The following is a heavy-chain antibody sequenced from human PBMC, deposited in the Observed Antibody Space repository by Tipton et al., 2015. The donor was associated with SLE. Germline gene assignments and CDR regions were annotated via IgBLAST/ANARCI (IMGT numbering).Heavy chain of an antibody. Sequence: WIRQPPGKGLEWVSGISWNSGSIGYADSVKGRFTISRDNAKNSLYLQMNSLRAEDTALYYCAKDKDPYYYDSSGYTHAFDIWGQGTMVTVSS. V-gene: IGHV3-9*01. CDR2: ISWNSGSI. J-gene: IGHJ3*02. CDR3: AKDKDPYYYDSSGYTHAFDI. D-gene: IGHD3-22*01.